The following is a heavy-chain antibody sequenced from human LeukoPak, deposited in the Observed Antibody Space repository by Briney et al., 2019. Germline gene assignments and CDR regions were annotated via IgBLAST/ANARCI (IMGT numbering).Heavy chain of an antibody. CDR3: ASIYYDSSGYYYPLGY. CDR1: GGSISSSSYY. D-gene: IGHD3-22*01. J-gene: IGHJ4*02. CDR2: IYYSGST. V-gene: IGHV4-39*07. Sequence: SETLSLTCTVSGGSISSSSYYWGWIRQPPGKGLEWIGSIYYSGSTYYNPSLKSRVTISVDTSKNQFSLKLSSVTAADSAVYYCASIYYDSSGYYYPLGYWGQGALVTVSS.